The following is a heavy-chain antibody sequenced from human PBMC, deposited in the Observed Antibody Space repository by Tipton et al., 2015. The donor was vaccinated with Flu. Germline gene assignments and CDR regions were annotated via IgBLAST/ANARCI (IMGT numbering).Heavy chain of an antibody. V-gene: IGHV4-39*07. D-gene: IGHD2-2*01. CDR2: IYPSGTT. CDR1: SGSIRSTNYF. J-gene: IGHJ4*02. Sequence: GLVKPSETLSLTCTVSSGSIRSTNYFCAWIRQPPGKRLELIGSIYPSGTTYYNPSLKSRVTISVDTSKSQFSLKVTSVTAADTAVYYCARDTSVVPAALLYWGQGVLVTVSS. CDR3: ARDTSVVPAALLY.